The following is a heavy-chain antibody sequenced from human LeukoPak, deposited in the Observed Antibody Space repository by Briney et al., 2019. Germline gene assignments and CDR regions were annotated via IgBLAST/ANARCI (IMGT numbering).Heavy chain of an antibody. J-gene: IGHJ4*02. CDR3: AKRPSDYGDYVSYFDY. CDR2: ISDDGRSK. Sequence: GGSLRLACAASGFSCIRYGMHWARQAPGRGLEWVGVISDDGRSKDYADSVKGRFTISRDNSKDTLYLQMNSLRDEDTAVYYCAKRPSDYGDYVSYFDYWGQGTLVTVSS. V-gene: IGHV3-30*18. D-gene: IGHD4-17*01. CDR1: GFSCIRYG.